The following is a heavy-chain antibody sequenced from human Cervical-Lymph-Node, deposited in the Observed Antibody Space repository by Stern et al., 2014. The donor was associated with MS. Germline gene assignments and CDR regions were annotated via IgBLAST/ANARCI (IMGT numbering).Heavy chain of an antibody. Sequence: VQLVESGGGLVQPGRSLRLFCAASGFTFDAHAMHCVQPGPEKGLAWVSGISWNSANVAYADSVKGRFTISRDNAKKSLYLQINSLGAEDTALYYCVKDVDSSVAVSFDYWGHGTLVTVSS. V-gene: IGHV3-9*01. CDR2: ISWNSANV. CDR1: GFTFDAHA. D-gene: IGHD6-6*01. J-gene: IGHJ4*01. CDR3: VKDVDSSVAVSFDY.